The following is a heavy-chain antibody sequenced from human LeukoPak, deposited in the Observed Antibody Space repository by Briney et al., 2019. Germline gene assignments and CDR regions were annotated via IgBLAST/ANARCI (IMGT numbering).Heavy chain of an antibody. Sequence: GGSLRLSCAASGLTFSTYWMHWVRQAPGKGLEWVSVIYSGGSTYYADSVKGRFTISRDNSKNTLYLQMNSLRAEDTAVYYCASPKSYSSSTFDYWGQGALVTVSS. D-gene: IGHD6-13*01. CDR3: ASPKSYSSSTFDY. CDR1: GLTFSTYW. V-gene: IGHV3-53*01. J-gene: IGHJ4*02. CDR2: IYSGGST.